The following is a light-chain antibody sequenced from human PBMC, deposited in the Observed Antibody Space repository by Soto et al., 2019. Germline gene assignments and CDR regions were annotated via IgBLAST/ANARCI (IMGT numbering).Light chain of an antibody. Sequence: EIVLTQSPGTLSLSPGETATLSCRASQTIGRNYLAWYQQKPGQAPRLLIFGTLTRATGIPDRFRGSGSGTDFTLTISRLEPEDFAVYYSQQYASSPVLTFGGGTKVEIK. CDR3: QQYASSPVLT. CDR1: QTIGRNY. CDR2: GTL. J-gene: IGKJ4*01. V-gene: IGKV3-20*01.